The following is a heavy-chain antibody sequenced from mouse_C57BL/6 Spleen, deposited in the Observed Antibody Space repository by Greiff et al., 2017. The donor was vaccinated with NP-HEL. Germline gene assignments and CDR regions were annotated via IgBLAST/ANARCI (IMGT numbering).Heavy chain of an antibody. CDR1: GYAFSSYW. D-gene: IGHD2-1*01. V-gene: IGHV1-80*01. Sequence: VQLQQSGAELVKPGASVKISCKASGYAFSSYWMNWVKQRPGKGLEWIGQIYPGDGDTNYNGKFKGKATLTADKSSSTAYMQLSSLTSEDSAVYYCARVDGNYVRYFDVWGTGTTVTVSS. J-gene: IGHJ1*03. CDR3: ARVDGNYVRYFDV. CDR2: IYPGDGDT.